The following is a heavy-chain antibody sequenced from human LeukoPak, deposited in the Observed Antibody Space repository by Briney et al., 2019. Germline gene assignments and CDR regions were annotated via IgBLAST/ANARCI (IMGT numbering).Heavy chain of an antibody. J-gene: IGHJ4*02. D-gene: IGHD2-2*01. V-gene: IGHV4-34*01. CDR2: INHSGST. Sequence: TSETLSLTCAVYGGSFSGYYWSWIRQPPGKGLEWIGEINHSGSTNYNPSLKSRVTISVDTSKNQFSLKLSSVTAADTAVYYCARGYCSSTSCPFDYWGQGTLVTVSS. CDR1: GGSFSGYY. CDR3: ARGYCSSTSCPFDY.